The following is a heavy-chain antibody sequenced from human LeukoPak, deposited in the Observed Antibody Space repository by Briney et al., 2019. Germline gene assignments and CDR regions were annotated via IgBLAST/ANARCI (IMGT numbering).Heavy chain of an antibody. CDR2: IYYSGST. J-gene: IGHJ5*02. CDR3: ARHGYSSGSLAWFDP. CDR1: GGSISSYY. D-gene: IGHD6-19*01. Sequence: PSETLSFTCTVAGGSISSYYWSWIRQPPGKGLEWIGYIYYSGSTNYNPSLKSRVTISVDTSKNQFSLKLSSVTAADTAVYYCARHGYSSGSLAWFDPWGQGTQVTVSS. V-gene: IGHV4-59*01.